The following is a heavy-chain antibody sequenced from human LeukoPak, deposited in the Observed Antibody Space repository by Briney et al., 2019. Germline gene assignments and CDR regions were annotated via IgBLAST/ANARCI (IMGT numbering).Heavy chain of an antibody. CDR3: ARGPSHYYDSSGPTDY. Sequence: ASVKVSCKASGYTFTGYYMHWVRQAPGQGLEWMGWINPNSGGTNYAQKLQGRVTMTTDTSTSTAYMELRSLRSDDTAVYYCARGPSHYYDSSGPTDYWGQGTLVTVSS. J-gene: IGHJ4*02. D-gene: IGHD3-22*01. CDR2: INPNSGGT. V-gene: IGHV1-2*02. CDR1: GYTFTGYY.